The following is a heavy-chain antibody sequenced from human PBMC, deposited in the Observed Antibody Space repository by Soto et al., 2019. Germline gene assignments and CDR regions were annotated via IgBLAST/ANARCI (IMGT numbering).Heavy chain of an antibody. D-gene: IGHD6-13*01. CDR2: INHSGST. CDR1: GGSFSGYY. V-gene: IGHV4-34*01. J-gene: IGHJ4*02. Sequence: PSETLSLTCAVYGGSFSGYYWSWIRQPPGKGLEWIGEINHSGSTNYNPSLKSRVTISVDTSKNQFALKLSSVTAADTAVYYCASRLSSWSVTTLDYWGQGTLVTVSS. CDR3: ASRLSSWSVTTLDY.